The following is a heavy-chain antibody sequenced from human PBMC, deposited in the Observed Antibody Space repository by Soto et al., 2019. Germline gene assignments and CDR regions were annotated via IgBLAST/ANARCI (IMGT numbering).Heavy chain of an antibody. J-gene: IGHJ6*02. CDR1: GYTFTNFG. V-gene: IGHV1-18*01. CDR3: ARGPHYYGSGSYFMDV. D-gene: IGHD3-10*01. CDR2: ISAYNGNR. Sequence: ASVKVSCKASGYTFTNFGISWVRQAPGQGLEWMGWISAYNGNRNYAQNLQGRVTITTDTSTSTVYMELRSLRSDDTAVYYCARGPHYYGSGSYFMDVWGQGITVTVSS.